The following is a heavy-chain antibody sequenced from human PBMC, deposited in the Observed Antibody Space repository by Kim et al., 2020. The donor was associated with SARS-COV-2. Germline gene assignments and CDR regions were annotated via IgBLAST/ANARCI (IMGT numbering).Heavy chain of an antibody. CDR3: ALWFGELSFDY. J-gene: IGHJ4*02. V-gene: IGHV1-69*13. CDR2: IIPIFGTA. D-gene: IGHD3-10*01. Sequence: SVKVSCQASGGTFSSYAISWVRQAPGQGLEWMGGIIPIFGTANYAQKFQGRVTIIADESTSTAYMELSSLRSEDTAVYYCALWFGELSFDYWGQGTLVTVSS. CDR1: GGTFSSYA.